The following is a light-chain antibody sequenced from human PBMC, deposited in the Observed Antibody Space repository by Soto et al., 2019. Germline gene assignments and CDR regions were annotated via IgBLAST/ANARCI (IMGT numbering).Light chain of an antibody. CDR2: EVS. CDR1: SSDVGGYNY. V-gene: IGLV2-14*01. CDR3: SSYTSSHVV. J-gene: IGLJ2*01. Sequence: QSVLTQPASVSGSPGQSITISCTGTSSDVGGYNYVSWYQQHPGKAPKLMIYEVSNRPSGVSNRFSGSKSGNTASLTNSGHQAEDEADYYCSSYTSSHVVFGGGTKLTVL.